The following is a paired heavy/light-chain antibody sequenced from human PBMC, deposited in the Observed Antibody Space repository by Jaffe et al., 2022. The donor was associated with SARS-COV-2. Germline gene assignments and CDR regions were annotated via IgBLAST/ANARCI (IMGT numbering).Light chain of an antibody. CDR1: QSVLYSVNNKTY. J-gene: IGKJ1*01. V-gene: IGKV4-1*01. Sequence: DIVMTQSPDSLAVSLGERATINCKSSQSVLYSVNNKTYLAWYQQRSGQPPKLLIYWASTRASGVPDRFSGSGSGTDFTLTISSLQAEDVAVYYCHQYFGIPRTFGQGTKVEIK. CDR3: HQYFGIPRT. CDR2: WAS.
Heavy chain of an antibody. V-gene: IGHV4-34*01. Sequence: QVQLQQWGAGLLKPSETLSLTCAVQGGSFNDDYRTWVRQPPGKGLEWLGEIHPSGSPYYNTSLKGRVSISVDTSQNQFSLKLTSATAADTAVYYCATGTDLAKIGYWGQGTLVTVSP. CDR2: IHPSGSP. J-gene: IGHJ4*02. D-gene: IGHD3-10*01. CDR3: ATGTDLAKIGY. CDR1: GGSFNDDY.